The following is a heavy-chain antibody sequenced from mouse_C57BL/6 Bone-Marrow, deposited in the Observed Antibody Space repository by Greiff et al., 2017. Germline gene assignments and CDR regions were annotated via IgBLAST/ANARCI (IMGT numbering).Heavy chain of an antibody. V-gene: IGHV14-3*01. Sequence: EVQVVESVAELVRPGASVKLSCTASGFNIKNTYMHWVKQRPEQGLEWIGRIDPANGNTKYAPKFPGKATITADTASNTAYLQLSSLTSEDTAIYYCARVFITTVLDYWGQGTTLTVSS. D-gene: IGHD1-1*01. CDR3: ARVFITTVLDY. CDR1: GFNIKNTY. J-gene: IGHJ2*01. CDR2: IDPANGNT.